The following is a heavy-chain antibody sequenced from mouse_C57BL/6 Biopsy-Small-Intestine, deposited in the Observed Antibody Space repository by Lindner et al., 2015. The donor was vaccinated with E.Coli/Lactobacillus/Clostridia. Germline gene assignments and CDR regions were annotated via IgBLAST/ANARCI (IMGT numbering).Heavy chain of an antibody. J-gene: IGHJ4*01. CDR2: IYPRSGNT. D-gene: IGHD5-1*01. Sequence: VQLQESGAELARPGASAKLSCKASGYTFTSYGISWVKQRTGQGLEWIGEIYPRSGNTYYNEKFKGKATLTADKSSSTAYMQLSSLTSEDSAVYFCASPTYTGYAMDYWGQGTSVTVSS. V-gene: IGHV1-81*01. CDR3: ASPTYTGYAMDY. CDR1: GYTFTSYG.